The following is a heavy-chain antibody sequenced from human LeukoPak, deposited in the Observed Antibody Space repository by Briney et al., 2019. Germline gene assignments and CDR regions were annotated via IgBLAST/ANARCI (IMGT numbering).Heavy chain of an antibody. D-gene: IGHD1-26*01. CDR3: AKDMWVLTWYFDL. V-gene: IGHV3-23*01. CDR2: FRGSVGST. J-gene: IGHJ2*01. Sequence: GGSLRLSCAASGFPFSSYAMTWVRQAPEKGLEWVSTFRGSVGSTYYADSVKGRFNISRDNSKNTLYLQMNRLRVEDTDVYYCAKDMWVLTWYFDLWGRGTLVTVSS. CDR1: GFPFSSYA.